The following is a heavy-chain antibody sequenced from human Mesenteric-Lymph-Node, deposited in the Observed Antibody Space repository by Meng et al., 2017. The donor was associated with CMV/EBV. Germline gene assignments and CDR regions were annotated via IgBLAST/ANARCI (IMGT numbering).Heavy chain of an antibody. J-gene: IGHJ4*02. CDR3: ARRRGSYHFDY. CDR2: ISDSGSSI. D-gene: IGHD1-26*01. CDR1: GFTFSDYY. V-gene: IGHV3-11*04. Sequence: GSLRLSCAASGFTFSDYYMTWIRQAPGRGLEWVSHISDSGSSISYADSVKGRFSTSRDNAKNSLYLQMNSLRAEDTAVYYCARRRGSYHFDYWGQGTLVTVSS.